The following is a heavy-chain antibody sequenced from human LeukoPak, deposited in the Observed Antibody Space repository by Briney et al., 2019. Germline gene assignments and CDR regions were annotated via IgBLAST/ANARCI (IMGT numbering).Heavy chain of an antibody. CDR2: ISPSGDIT. CDR3: AKDDAWLRFGE. Sequence: GGSLRLSCAASGFTFSSYEMNWVRQAPGKGLEWVSGISPSGDITYYADSVKGRFTISRDNSKNTPYLEVISLTAEDTAVYYCAKDDAWLRFGEWSQGTLVTVSS. V-gene: IGHV3-23*01. J-gene: IGHJ4*02. D-gene: IGHD3-10*01. CDR1: GFTFSSYE.